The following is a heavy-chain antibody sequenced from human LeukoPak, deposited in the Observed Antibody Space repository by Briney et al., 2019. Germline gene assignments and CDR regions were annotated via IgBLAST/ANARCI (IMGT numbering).Heavy chain of an antibody. J-gene: IGHJ4*02. Sequence: QPGGSLRLSCAASGFTFSTYAMSWVRQAPGKGLEWVSIISGSGGSTYYADSVKGRFTISRDNSKNTLYLQMNSLRAEDTAVYYCAKWGTVTINYFDNWGQETLVTVS. D-gene: IGHD4-17*01. CDR1: GFTFSTYA. V-gene: IGHV3-23*01. CDR2: ISGSGGST. CDR3: AKWGTVTINYFDN.